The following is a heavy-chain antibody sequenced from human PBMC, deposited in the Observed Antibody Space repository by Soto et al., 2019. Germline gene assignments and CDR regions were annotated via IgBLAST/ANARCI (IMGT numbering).Heavy chain of an antibody. CDR1: GYTFTGYG. D-gene: IGHD5-12*01. CDR3: ARDGFPYYFDY. V-gene: IGHV1-18*01. J-gene: IGHJ4*02. Sequence: GASVKVSCKASGYTFTGYGINWVRQAPGQGLEWMGWISAYNGNTNSAQRLQDRITMTTDTSTSTVYMELRSLRSDDTAVYYCARDGFPYYFDYWGQGTLVTVSS. CDR2: ISAYNGNT.